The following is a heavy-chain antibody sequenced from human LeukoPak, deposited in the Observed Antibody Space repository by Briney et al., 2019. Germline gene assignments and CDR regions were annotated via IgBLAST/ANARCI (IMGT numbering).Heavy chain of an antibody. CDR1: GITLSSYW. J-gene: IGHJ3*02. Sequence: GGSLRLSCAGSGITLSSYWMSWVRQAPGEGLEWVANIKQDGSEKYYVDSLKGRFTISRDNAKNSLFLQMYSLRAEDTAVYYCVRDQGAFDMWGQGTMVTVSS. CDR2: IKQDGSEK. V-gene: IGHV3-7*05. CDR3: VRDQGAFDM.